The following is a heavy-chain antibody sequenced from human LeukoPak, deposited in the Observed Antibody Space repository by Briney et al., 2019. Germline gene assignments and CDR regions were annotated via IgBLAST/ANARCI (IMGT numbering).Heavy chain of an antibody. V-gene: IGHV3-7*01. CDR1: GVTFSSYW. J-gene: IGHJ5*02. D-gene: IGHD6-13*01. Sequence: GESLRLSCAASGVTFSSYWMSWVRQPPRKGLEWVANRKQDGSEKYYVDSVKGRFTISRDNAKNSLYLQMNSLRAEDTAVYYCASLSSSWYESSRFDPWGQGTLVTVSS. CDR2: RKQDGSEK. CDR3: ASLSSSWYESSRFDP.